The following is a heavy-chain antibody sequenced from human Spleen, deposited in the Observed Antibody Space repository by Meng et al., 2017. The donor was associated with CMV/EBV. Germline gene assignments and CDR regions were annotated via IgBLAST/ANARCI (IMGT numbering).Heavy chain of an antibody. Sequence: ASVKVSCKASGYTFTGYYMHWVRQAPGQGLEWMGWINPNTNVTNYARKFQGRVTMPRDKSISTAYMEVSRLRSDDTAVYYCVRGGENYYYYDVDVWGQGTTVTVSS. CDR3: VRGGENYYYYDVDV. V-gene: IGHV1-2*02. CDR1: GYTFTGYY. J-gene: IGHJ6*02. CDR2: INPNTNVT.